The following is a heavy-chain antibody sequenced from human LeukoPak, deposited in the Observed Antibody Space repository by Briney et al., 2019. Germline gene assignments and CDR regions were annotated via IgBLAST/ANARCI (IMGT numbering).Heavy chain of an antibody. CDR2: IYPGDSNT. J-gene: IGHJ4*02. CDR3: ARQPLVRDCGGDCEFDY. CDR1: GYSFTSYW. Sequence: GESLKISCKGSGYSFTSYWIGWLRQMPGKGLEWMGIIYPGDSNTRYSPSFQGQVTISADKSISTAYLQWTSLKASDTAIYYCARQPLVRDCGGDCEFDYWGQGTRVSVSS. V-gene: IGHV5-51*01. D-gene: IGHD2-21*02.